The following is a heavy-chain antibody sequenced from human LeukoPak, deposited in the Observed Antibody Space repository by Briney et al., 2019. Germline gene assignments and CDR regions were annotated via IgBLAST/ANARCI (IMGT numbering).Heavy chain of an antibody. V-gene: IGHV1-2*02. CDR3: ARIGSSHYFDF. D-gene: IGHD2-2*01. CDR2: INPNSGGT. CDR1: GYTFTGYY. Sequence: WASVKVSCKASGYTFTGYYMHWVRQAPGQGLEWMGWINPNSGGTNYAQTFQGRVTMTRDTSITTAYLELSRLRSDDTAVYYCARIGSSHYFDFWGQGTLVTVSS. J-gene: IGHJ4*02.